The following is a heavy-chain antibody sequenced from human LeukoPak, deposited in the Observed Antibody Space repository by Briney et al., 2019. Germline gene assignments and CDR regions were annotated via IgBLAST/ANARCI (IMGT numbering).Heavy chain of an antibody. D-gene: IGHD6-13*01. Sequence: SETLSLTCTVSGGSISSYYWSWIRQPPGKGLEWIGYIYYSGSTTYNPSLKSRVTSSVDTSKNQFSLKLSSVTAADTAGYYCAAQSASYSSSPGDYWGQGTLVTVSS. V-gene: IGHV4-59*08. CDR1: GGSISSYY. CDR2: IYYSGST. CDR3: AAQSASYSSSPGDY. J-gene: IGHJ4*02.